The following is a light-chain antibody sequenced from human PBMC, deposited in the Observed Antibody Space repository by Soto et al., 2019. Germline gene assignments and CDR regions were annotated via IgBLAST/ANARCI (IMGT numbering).Light chain of an antibody. CDR2: AAS. CDR3: QQYYSYPWT. V-gene: IGKV1-39*01. Sequence: DIQMTQSPSSLSASVGDRVTITCRASQSISSYLNWYQQTPGKAPRLLIYAASTLQSGVPSRFSGSGSGTDFTLTISCLQSEDFATYYCQQYYSYPWTFGQGTKVDIK. CDR1: QSISSY. J-gene: IGKJ1*01.